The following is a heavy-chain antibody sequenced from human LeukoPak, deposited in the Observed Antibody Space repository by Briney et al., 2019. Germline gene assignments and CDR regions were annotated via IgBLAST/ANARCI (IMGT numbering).Heavy chain of an antibody. CDR2: LSYTGTT. D-gene: IGHD2-15*01. J-gene: IGHJ4*02. Sequence: SETLSLTCAVSGDSISGSYWSWIRQPPGKGLEWIGFLSYTGTTSYNPSLKSRLTISGDTSRNQFSLKLRSVTVADTAVYYCARHFREGSPNFDYWGQGTLVTVSS. CDR3: ARHFREGSPNFDY. V-gene: IGHV4-59*08. CDR1: GDSISGSY.